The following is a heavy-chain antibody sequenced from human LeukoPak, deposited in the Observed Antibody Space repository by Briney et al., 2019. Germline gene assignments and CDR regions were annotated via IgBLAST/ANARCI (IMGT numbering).Heavy chain of an antibody. CDR2: INFDGRT. CDR3: TRDRFGGGWFDP. D-gene: IGHD3-10*01. Sequence: SETLSLTCTVSGGSISSDYWGWIRQSPGKGLEWIAYINFDGRTNHNPSLKSRVTLSLDTTKNQFSMNLTSVTAADTAVYYCTRDRFGGGWFDPWGQGILVTVSS. J-gene: IGHJ5*02. CDR1: GGSISSDY. V-gene: IGHV4-59*08.